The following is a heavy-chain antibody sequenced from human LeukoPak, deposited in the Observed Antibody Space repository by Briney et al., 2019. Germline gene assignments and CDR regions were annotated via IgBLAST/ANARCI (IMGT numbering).Heavy chain of an antibody. CDR2: IYSGGST. Sequence: GGSLRLSCAASGFTVSSNYMSWVRQAPGKGLEWVSVIYSGGSTYYADSVEGRFTISRDNSKNTLYLQMNSLRAEDTAVYYCARASGYDLGYYYYYMDVWGKGTTVTISS. CDR3: ARASGYDLGYYYYYMDV. V-gene: IGHV3-66*01. D-gene: IGHD5-12*01. CDR1: GFTVSSNY. J-gene: IGHJ6*03.